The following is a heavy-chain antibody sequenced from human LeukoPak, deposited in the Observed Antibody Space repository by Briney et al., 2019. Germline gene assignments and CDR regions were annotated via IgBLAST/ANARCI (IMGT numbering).Heavy chain of an antibody. J-gene: IGHJ6*02. CDR3: ARDRYKYCSGGSCYPWGYYYYGMDV. Sequence: GGSLRLSCAASGFTFSSYSMNWVRHAPGKGLEWVSSISSSSSYVYYADSVKGRFTISRDNAKNSLYLQMNSLRAEDTAVYYCARDRYKYCSGGSCYPWGYYYYGMDVWGQGTTVTVSS. CDR2: ISSSSSYV. V-gene: IGHV3-21*01. CDR1: GFTFSSYS. D-gene: IGHD2-15*01.